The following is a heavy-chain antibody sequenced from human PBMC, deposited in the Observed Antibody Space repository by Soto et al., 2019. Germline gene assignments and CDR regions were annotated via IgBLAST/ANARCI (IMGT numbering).Heavy chain of an antibody. Sequence: SETLSLTCTVSGGSISSGGYYWSWIRQHPGKGLEWIGYIYYSGSTYYNPSLKSRVTISVDTSKNQFSLKLSSVTAADTAVYYCARDSSRSYHYFDYWGQGTLVTVSS. V-gene: IGHV4-31*03. J-gene: IGHJ4*02. CDR3: ARDSSRSYHYFDY. CDR1: GGSISSGGYY. D-gene: IGHD2-21*01. CDR2: IYYSGST.